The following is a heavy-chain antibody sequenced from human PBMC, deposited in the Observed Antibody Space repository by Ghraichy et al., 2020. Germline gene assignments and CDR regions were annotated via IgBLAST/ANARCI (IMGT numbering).Heavy chain of an antibody. CDR2: ISSDSFYI. J-gene: IGHJ4*02. CDR3: VRADGSGSFYY. CDR1: GFNLGVYT. V-gene: IGHV3-21*01. D-gene: IGHD3-10*01. Sequence: GGSLRLSCATSGFNLGVYTMNWLRWAPNKGLGWVASISSDSFYIYYADSVRGRFTISRDNAMNSIYLQMNSLRVEDTAMYYCVRADGSGSFYYWGQGTLVTVSS.